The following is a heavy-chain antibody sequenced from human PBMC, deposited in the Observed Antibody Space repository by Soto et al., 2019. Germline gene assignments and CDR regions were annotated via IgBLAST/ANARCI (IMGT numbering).Heavy chain of an antibody. CDR1: GYTFTSYG. V-gene: IGHV1-18*01. CDR3: AGKFLRMNRGNYYYYLDV. CDR2: ISAYNGNT. Sequence: QVQLVQSGAEVKKPGASVKVSCKASGYTFTSYGISWVRQAPGQGLEWMGWISAYNGNTNYAQKRQGRVTMTTDTSTSTADMELRSLRSDDTAVYYCAGKFLRMNRGNYYYYLDVWGKGTTVTVSS. D-gene: IGHD3-3*01. J-gene: IGHJ6*03.